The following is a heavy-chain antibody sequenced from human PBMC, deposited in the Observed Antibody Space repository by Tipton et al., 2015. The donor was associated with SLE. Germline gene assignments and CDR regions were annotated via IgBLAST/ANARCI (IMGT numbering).Heavy chain of an antibody. J-gene: IGHJ4*02. Sequence: GSLRLSCAASGFTFDDYTMHWVRQAPGKGLEWVSLISWDGGSTYYADSVKGRFTISRDNSKNTLYLQMNSLRAEDTAVYYCASSEYAGFDYWGQGTLVTVSS. V-gene: IGHV3-43*01. D-gene: IGHD2-8*01. CDR1: GFTFDDYT. CDR2: ISWDGGST. CDR3: ASSEYAGFDY.